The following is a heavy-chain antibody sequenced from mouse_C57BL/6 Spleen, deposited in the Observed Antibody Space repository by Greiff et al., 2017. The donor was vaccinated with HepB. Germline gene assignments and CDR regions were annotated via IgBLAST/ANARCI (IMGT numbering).Heavy chain of an antibody. CDR2: IYPGSGST. D-gene: IGHD2-2*01. CDR1: GYTFTSYW. V-gene: IGHV1-55*01. Sequence: VQLQQPGAELVKPGASVKMSCKASGYTFTSYWITWVKQRPGQGLEWIGDIYPGSGSTNYNEKFKSKATLTVDTSSSTAYMQLSSLTSEDSAVYYCASGSTMVTTTLDYWGQGTTLTVSS. J-gene: IGHJ2*01. CDR3: ASGSTMVTTTLDY.